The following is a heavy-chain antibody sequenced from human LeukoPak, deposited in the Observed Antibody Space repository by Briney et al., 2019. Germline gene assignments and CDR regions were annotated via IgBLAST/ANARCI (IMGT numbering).Heavy chain of an antibody. J-gene: IGHJ5*02. Sequence: SETLSLTCAVSGGSITSSNWWSWARQPPGKGLEWIGEIHHGGTTNYNPSLKSRVTISVDKSKNQFSLNLLSVTAADTAMYYCARGGDTPFDPWGQGTLITVSS. CDR3: ARGGDTPFDP. CDR1: GGSITSSNW. CDR2: IHHGGTT. V-gene: IGHV4-4*02. D-gene: IGHD2-21*02.